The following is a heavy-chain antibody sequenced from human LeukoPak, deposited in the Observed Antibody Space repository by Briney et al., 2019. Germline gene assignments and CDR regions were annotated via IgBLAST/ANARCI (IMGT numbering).Heavy chain of an antibody. J-gene: IGHJ4*02. D-gene: IGHD6-6*01. V-gene: IGHV3-74*01. CDR3: ARHESSLLHTSYYFDY. Sequence: XXGXXXVGVSRXYGDMSDISYADSVKGRFTISRDNAKNTVYLQMNSLRGEDTAVYYCARHESSLLHTSYYFDYWGQGTLVTVSS. CDR2: XYGDMSDI.